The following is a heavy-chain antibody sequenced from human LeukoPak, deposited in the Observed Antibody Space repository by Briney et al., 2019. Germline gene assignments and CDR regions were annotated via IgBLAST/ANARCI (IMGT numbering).Heavy chain of an antibody. CDR1: GFTFSSYS. V-gene: IGHV3-21*01. J-gene: IGHJ4*02. CDR3: ARDGDSSGYIGN. D-gene: IGHD3-22*01. CDR2: ISSSSSYI. Sequence: GGSLRLSCTASGFTFSSYSMNWVRQAPGKGLEWVSSISSSSSYIYYADSVKGRFTISRDNAKNSLYLRMNSLRAEDTAVYYCARDGDSSGYIGNWGQGTLVTVSS.